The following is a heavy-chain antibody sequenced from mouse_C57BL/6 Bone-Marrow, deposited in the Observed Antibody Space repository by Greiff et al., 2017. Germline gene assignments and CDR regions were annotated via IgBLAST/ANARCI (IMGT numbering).Heavy chain of an antibody. CDR3: ARDYGNYFDY. CDR2: IYPGGGYT. D-gene: IGHD1-1*01. J-gene: IGHJ2*01. CDR1: GYTFTNYW. V-gene: IGHV1-63*01. Sequence: QVQLKESGAELVRPGTSVKMSCKASGYTFTNYWIGWAKQRPGHGLEWIGDIYPGGGYTNYNEKFKGKATLTADKSSSTAYMQLSSLTSEDSAIYYCARDYGNYFDYWGQGTTLTVSS.